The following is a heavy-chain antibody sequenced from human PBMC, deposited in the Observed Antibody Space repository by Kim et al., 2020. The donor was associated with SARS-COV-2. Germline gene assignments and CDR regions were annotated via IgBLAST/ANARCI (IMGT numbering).Heavy chain of an antibody. CDR2: ISSNGGST. J-gene: IGHJ6*02. D-gene: IGHD6-13*01. V-gene: IGHV3-64D*06. CDR1: GFTFSSYA. Sequence: GGSLRLSCSASGFTFSSYAMHWVRQAPGKGLEYVSAISSNGGSTYYADSVKGRFTISRDNSKNTLYLQMSSLRAEDTAVYYCVKGVHGIAAAGTHYYGMDVWGQGTTVTVSS. CDR3: VKGVHGIAAAGTHYYGMDV.